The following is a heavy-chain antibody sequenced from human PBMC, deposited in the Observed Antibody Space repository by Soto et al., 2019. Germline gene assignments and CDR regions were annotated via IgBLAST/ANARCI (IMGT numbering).Heavy chain of an antibody. J-gene: IGHJ4*02. CDR3: ARVPIRLSGSYLLYFDY. Sequence: GGSLRLSCAASGFTFSSYAMHWVRQAPGKGLEWVAVISYDGSNKYYADSVKGRFTISRDNSKNTLYLQMNSLRAEDTAVYYCARVPIRLSGSYLLYFDYWGQGTLVTVSS. CDR2: ISYDGSNK. CDR1: GFTFSSYA. V-gene: IGHV3-30-3*01. D-gene: IGHD1-26*01.